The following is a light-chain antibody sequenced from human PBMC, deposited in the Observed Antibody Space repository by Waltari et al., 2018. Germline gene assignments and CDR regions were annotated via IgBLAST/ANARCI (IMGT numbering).Light chain of an antibody. CDR2: DVF. CDR1: SSDVGGSCS. V-gene: IGLV2-14*01. Sequence: QSALIQPASVSGSPGQSITISCSGSSSDVGGSCSVSWYQQHPGKAPKMIIFDVFNRPSGVSLRFSGPKSGSTASLTISDLQTEDEADYYCGSYSTNTLPWIFGGGTKVTVL. J-gene: IGLJ2*01. CDR3: GSYSTNTLPWI.